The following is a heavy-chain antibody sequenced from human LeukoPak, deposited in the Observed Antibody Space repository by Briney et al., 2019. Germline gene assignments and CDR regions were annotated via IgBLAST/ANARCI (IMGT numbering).Heavy chain of an antibody. D-gene: IGHD2-15*01. CDR1: GFNFNIFD. Sequence: PGGSLRLSCAASGFNFNIFDMYWVRQSPGKGLEYVSSITANGLGTYYASSVKGRFTISRDNSQNTVFLQMGSLRSEDMAVYYCARARGYRNGGSCYYFDFWGQGTLVTVSS. V-gene: IGHV3-64*01. CDR3: ARARGYRNGGSCYYFDF. J-gene: IGHJ4*02. CDR2: ITANGLGT.